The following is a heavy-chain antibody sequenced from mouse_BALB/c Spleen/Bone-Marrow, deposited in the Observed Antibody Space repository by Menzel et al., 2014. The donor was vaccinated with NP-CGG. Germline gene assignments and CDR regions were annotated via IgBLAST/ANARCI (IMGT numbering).Heavy chain of an antibody. CDR3: ASYVYGYYFDY. J-gene: IGHJ2*01. D-gene: IGHD2-2*01. CDR1: GFNIKDTY. V-gene: IGHV14-3*02. Sequence: EVQRVESGAELVKPGASVKLSCTTSGFNIKDTYMHWVKQRPEQGLEWIGRIDPANGNTKYDPKFQGKASITADTSSNTAYLQLSSLTSEDTAVYYCASYVYGYYFDYWGQGTTLTASS. CDR2: IDPANGNT.